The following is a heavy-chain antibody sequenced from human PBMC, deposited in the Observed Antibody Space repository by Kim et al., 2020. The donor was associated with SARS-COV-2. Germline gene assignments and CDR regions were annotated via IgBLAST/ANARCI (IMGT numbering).Heavy chain of an antibody. CDR2: IYYSGST. Sequence: SETLSLTCTVSGGSISSYYWSWIRQPPGKGLEWIGYIYYSGSTNYNPSLKSRVTISVDTSKNQFSLKLSSVTAADTAVYYCARDKKEPGIAAAAHPTLYYYYYGMDVWGQGTTVTVSS. CDR1: GGSISSYY. J-gene: IGHJ6*02. V-gene: IGHV4-59*13. D-gene: IGHD6-13*01. CDR3: ARDKKEPGIAAAAHPTLYYYYYGMDV.